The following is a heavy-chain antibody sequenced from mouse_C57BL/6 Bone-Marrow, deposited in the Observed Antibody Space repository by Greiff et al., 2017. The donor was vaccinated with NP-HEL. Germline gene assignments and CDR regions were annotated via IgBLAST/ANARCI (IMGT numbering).Heavy chain of an antibody. J-gene: IGHJ3*01. V-gene: IGHV5-17*01. D-gene: IGHD2-4*01. Sequence: DVMLVESGGGLVKPGGSLKLSCAASGFTFSDYGMHWVRQAPEKGLEWVAYISSGSSTIYYADTVKGRFTISRDNAKNTLFLQMTSLRSEDTAMYYCAGGDYDSLFAYWGQGTLVTVSA. CDR2: ISSGSSTI. CDR3: AGGDYDSLFAY. CDR1: GFTFSDYG.